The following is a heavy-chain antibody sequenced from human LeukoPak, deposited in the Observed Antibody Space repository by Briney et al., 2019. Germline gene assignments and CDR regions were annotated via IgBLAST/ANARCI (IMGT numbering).Heavy chain of an antibody. J-gene: IGHJ4*02. CDR2: INHSGST. V-gene: IGHV4-34*01. Sequence: PSETLSFTCAVYGGSFSGYYWSWIRQPPGKGLEWIGEINHSGSTNYNPSLKSRVTISVDTSKNQFSLKLSSVTAADTAVYYCARVACSSTSCHARFDYWGQGTLVTVSS. CDR3: ARVACSSTSCHARFDY. D-gene: IGHD2-2*01. CDR1: GGSFSGYY.